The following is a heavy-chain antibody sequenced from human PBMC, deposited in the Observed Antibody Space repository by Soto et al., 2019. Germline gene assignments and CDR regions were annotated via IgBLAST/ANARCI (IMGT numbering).Heavy chain of an antibody. D-gene: IGHD6-13*01. CDR1: GGTFSSYT. J-gene: IGHJ6*02. Sequence: SVKVSCKASGGTFSSYTISWVRQAPGQGLEWMGRIIPILGIANYAQKFQGRVTITADKSTSTAYMELSSLRSEDTAVYYCARLTIAAAGNYYYYGMDVWGQGTTVTVSS. CDR2: IIPILGIA. CDR3: ARLTIAAAGNYYYYGMDV. V-gene: IGHV1-69*02.